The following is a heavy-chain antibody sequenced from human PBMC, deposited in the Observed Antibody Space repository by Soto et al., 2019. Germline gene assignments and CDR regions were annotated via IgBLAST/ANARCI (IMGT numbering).Heavy chain of an antibody. J-gene: IGHJ4*02. D-gene: IGHD3-22*01. CDR1: GGTFSSYA. Sequence: QVQLVQSGAEVKKPGSSVKVSCEASGGTFSSYAISWVRQAPGQGLEWMGGIIPIFGTANYAQKFQGRVTITADESTSTAYMELSSLRSEDTAVYYCARLPYYYDSSGYYLPYYFDYWGQGTLVTVSS. V-gene: IGHV1-69*01. CDR2: IIPIFGTA. CDR3: ARLPYYYDSSGYYLPYYFDY.